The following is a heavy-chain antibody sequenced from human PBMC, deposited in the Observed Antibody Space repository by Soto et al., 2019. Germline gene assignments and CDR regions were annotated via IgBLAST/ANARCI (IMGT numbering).Heavy chain of an antibody. CDR2: IIPIFGTA. D-gene: IGHD6-13*01. CDR1: GGTFSSYA. J-gene: IGHJ4*02. V-gene: IGHV1-69*13. CDR3: AREDSSTPSNYFDY. Sequence: ASVKVSCKASGGTFSSYAISWVRQAPGQGLEWMGGIIPIFGTANYAQKFQGRVTITADESTSTAYMELSSLRSEDTAVYYCAREDSSTPSNYFDYWGQGTLVTVSS.